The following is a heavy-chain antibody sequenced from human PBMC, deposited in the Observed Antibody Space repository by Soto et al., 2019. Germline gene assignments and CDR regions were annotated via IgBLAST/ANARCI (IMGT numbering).Heavy chain of an antibody. Sequence: SETLSLTCTVSGGSISSSSYYWGWIRQPPGKGLEWIGSIYYSGSTYYNPSLKSRVTISVDTSKNQFSLKLSSVTAADTAVYYCARQITYYDILTGYGVYYYFGMDVWGQGTTVT. V-gene: IGHV4-39*01. CDR2: IYYSGST. CDR1: GGSISSSSYY. D-gene: IGHD3-9*01. J-gene: IGHJ6*02. CDR3: ARQITYYDILTGYGVYYYFGMDV.